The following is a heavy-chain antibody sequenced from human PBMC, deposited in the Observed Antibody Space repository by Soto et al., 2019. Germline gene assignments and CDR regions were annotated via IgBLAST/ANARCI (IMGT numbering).Heavy chain of an antibody. CDR1: GGSICSYY. J-gene: IGHJ4*02. CDR3: ARVSSGSYYYDN. Sequence: SSETLSLACTVSGGSICSYYWSWIRQPPGKGLEWIGYIYYSGSTNYNPSLKSRVTISVDTSKNQFSLKLSSVTAADTAVYYCARVSSGSYYYDNWGQGPLVTVSS. V-gene: IGHV4-59*01. D-gene: IGHD3-10*01. CDR2: IYYSGST.